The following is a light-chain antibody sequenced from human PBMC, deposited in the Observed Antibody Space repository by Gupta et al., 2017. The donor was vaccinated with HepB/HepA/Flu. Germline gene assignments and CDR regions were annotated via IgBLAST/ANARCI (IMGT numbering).Light chain of an antibody. Sequence: IVMTQSPDSLAVSLGERATINCRSSQSVLYNSNGKNYLAWYQQKPGQPPRLLISWASTRESGVPDRFDGSGSGTDFTLTISSLLAEDVAVYYCQQEVTTPRTFGQGTKVEIK. CDR2: WAS. CDR1: QSVLYNSNGKNY. J-gene: IGKJ1*01. CDR3: QQEVTTPRT. V-gene: IGKV4-1*01.